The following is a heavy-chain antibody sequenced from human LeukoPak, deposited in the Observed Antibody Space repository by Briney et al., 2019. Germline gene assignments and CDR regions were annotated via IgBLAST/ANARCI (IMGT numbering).Heavy chain of an antibody. D-gene: IGHD6-19*01. CDR3: AKSSGWQYSDAFDI. CDR1: GFTVSSNY. V-gene: IGHV3-53*01. Sequence: PGGSLRLSCAASGFTVSSNYMSWVRQAPGKGLEWVSVIYSGGSTYYADSVKGRFTISRDNSKNTLYLQMNGLRAEDTAVYYCAKSSGWQYSDAFDIWGQGTMVTVSS. CDR2: IYSGGST. J-gene: IGHJ3*02.